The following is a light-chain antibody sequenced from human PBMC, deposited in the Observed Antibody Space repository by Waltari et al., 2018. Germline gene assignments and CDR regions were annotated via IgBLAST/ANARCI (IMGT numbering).Light chain of an antibody. J-gene: IGLJ3*02. CDR1: SSNSGAGYP. Sequence: QSVLTQPPSVSGAPGQRVTISCTGSSSNSGAGYPVHWYQQLPGTAPKPPIYGNSNRPSGVPDRFSGSKSGTSASLAITGLQAEDEADYYCQSYDSSLSGWVFGGGTKLTVL. CDR2: GNS. CDR3: QSYDSSLSGWV. V-gene: IGLV1-40*01.